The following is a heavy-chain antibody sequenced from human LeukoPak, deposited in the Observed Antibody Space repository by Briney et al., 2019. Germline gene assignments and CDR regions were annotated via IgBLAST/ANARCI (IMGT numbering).Heavy chain of an antibody. CDR1: GFTFNKSW. V-gene: IGHV3-7*03. Sequence: PGGSLRLSCAASGFTFNKSWMSWVRQVPGKGPEWVANIKEDGTQKYYVDSVRGRFTISRDNAENSLYLQMNSLRGEDTAIYYCAKTGDRDYWGRGTLVTVSS. CDR2: IKEDGTQK. J-gene: IGHJ4*02. CDR3: AKTGDRDY. D-gene: IGHD7-27*01.